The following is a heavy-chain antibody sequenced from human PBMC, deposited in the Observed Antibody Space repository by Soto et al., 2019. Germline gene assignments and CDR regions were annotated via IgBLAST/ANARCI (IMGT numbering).Heavy chain of an antibody. Sequence: QVQLQESGPGLVKPSGTLSLTCAVSGGSISSSHWWPWVAQSPGKGLEYIGEISHSGTSNSNPSLKSRVTLSVDKSKNHFSLTLTSVTAADTAVYYCARVVLTITRGAFDAWGQGTLVIVSS. CDR3: ARVVLTITRGAFDA. CDR2: ISHSGTS. D-gene: IGHD3-9*01. J-gene: IGHJ3*01. CDR1: GGSISSSHW. V-gene: IGHV4-4*02.